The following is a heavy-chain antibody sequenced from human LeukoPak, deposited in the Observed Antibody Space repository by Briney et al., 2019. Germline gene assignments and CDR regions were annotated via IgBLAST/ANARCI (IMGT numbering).Heavy chain of an antibody. J-gene: IGHJ4*02. Sequence: GGSLRLSCVASGFTFSSYAMHWVRQAPGKGLEYVSSISSDGGNTYYANSVRGRFTISRDNSKNTLYLQIDSLRAEDTALFYCAKNRGITYGQPTDYWGQGTLVTVSS. CDR3: AKNRGITYGQPTDY. CDR2: ISSDGGNT. D-gene: IGHD4-17*01. V-gene: IGHV3-64*01. CDR1: GFTFSSYA.